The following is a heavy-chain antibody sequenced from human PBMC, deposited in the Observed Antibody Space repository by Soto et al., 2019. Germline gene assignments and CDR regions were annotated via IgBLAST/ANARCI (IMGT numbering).Heavy chain of an antibody. CDR1: GGSISSGGYY. CDR2: IYYSGST. D-gene: IGHD3-22*01. V-gene: IGHV4-31*03. CDR3: ARDKAYYYDSSGYNYYGMDV. J-gene: IGHJ6*02. Sequence: SETLSLTCTVSGGSISSGGYYWSWIRQHPGKGLEWIGYIYYSGSTYYNPSLKSRVTISVDTSKNQFSLKLSSVAAADTAVYYCARDKAYYYDSSGYNYYGMDVWGQGTTVTVSS.